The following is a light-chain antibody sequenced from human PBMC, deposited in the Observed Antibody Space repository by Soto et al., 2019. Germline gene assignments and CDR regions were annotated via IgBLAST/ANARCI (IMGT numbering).Light chain of an antibody. CDR3: QHYNTWPWT. Sequence: EVVMTQSPATLSVSPGQRVTLSCRASHSVSSSLAWYQQKPGQAPRLLISGASTRAAGVPARFSGSGSGTDFTLTISSLQSKDFAVYYCQHYNTWPWTFGQGTKVEIK. J-gene: IGKJ1*01. V-gene: IGKV3-15*01. CDR1: HSVSSS. CDR2: GAS.